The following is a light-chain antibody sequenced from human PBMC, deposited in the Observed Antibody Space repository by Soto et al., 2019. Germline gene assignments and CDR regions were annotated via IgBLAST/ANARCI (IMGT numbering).Light chain of an antibody. Sequence: EIVLTQSPGTLSLSPGERATLSCRASQSVSSSYLAWYQLKPGQAPRLLIYDASNRATDIPARFSGSGSGTDFTLTISSLEPEDFAVYYCQQRYNWPPITFGQGTRLEI. V-gene: IGKV3D-20*02. CDR3: QQRYNWPPIT. J-gene: IGKJ5*01. CDR2: DAS. CDR1: QSVSSSY.